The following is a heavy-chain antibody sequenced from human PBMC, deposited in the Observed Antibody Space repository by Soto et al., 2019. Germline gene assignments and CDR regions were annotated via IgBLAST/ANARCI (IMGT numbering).Heavy chain of an antibody. J-gene: IGHJ6*02. CDR1: GGSISSYY. Sequence: SETLSLTCTVSGGSISSYYWSWIRQPAGKGLEWIGRIYTSGSTNYNPSLKSRVTMSVDTSKNQFSLKLSSVTAADTAVYYCARGRRSYGYYYGMDVWGQGTTVTVSS. CDR3: ARGRRSYGYYYGMDV. V-gene: IGHV4-4*07. CDR2: IYTSGST. D-gene: IGHD5-18*01.